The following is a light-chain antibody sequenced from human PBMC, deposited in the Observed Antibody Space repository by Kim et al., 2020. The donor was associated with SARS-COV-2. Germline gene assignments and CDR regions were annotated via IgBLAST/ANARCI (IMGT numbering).Light chain of an antibody. CDR1: NIGSKS. CDR2: YDS. V-gene: IGLV3-21*04. Sequence: APGKTARINCGGNNIGSKSVHWYQQKPGQAPVLVIYYDSDRPSGIPERFSGSNSGNTATLTISRVEAGDEADYYCQVWDSSSDSWVFGGGTQLTVL. CDR3: QVWDSSSDSWV. J-gene: IGLJ3*02.